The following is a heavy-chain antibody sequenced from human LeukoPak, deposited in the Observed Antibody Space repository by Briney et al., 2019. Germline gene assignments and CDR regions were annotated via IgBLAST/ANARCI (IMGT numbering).Heavy chain of an antibody. CDR3: ARHVVYSSSWYEVDY. J-gene: IGHJ4*02. CDR1: GYSFTSYW. Sequence: GESLKISCKGSGYSFTSYWIGWVRQMPGKGLEWMGIIYPGDSDTRYSPSFQGQVTISADKSISTAYLHWSSLKASDTAMYYCARHVVYSSSWYEVDYWGQGTLVTVSS. CDR2: IYPGDSDT. V-gene: IGHV5-51*01. D-gene: IGHD6-13*01.